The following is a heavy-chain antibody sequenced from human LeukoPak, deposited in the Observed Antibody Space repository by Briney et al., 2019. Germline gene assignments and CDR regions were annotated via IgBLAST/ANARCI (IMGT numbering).Heavy chain of an antibody. CDR3: AKSSSDHWGYFDY. CDR1: GFTFSSYG. Sequence: GGSLRLSCAASGFTFSSYGMHWVRQAPGKGLEWVAFIRYDGSSKYYADSVRGRFTISRDSSKNTLYLQMNSLRAEDTAVYYCAKSSSDHWGYFDYWGQGTLVTVSS. J-gene: IGHJ4*02. V-gene: IGHV3-30*02. CDR2: IRYDGSSK. D-gene: IGHD3-16*01.